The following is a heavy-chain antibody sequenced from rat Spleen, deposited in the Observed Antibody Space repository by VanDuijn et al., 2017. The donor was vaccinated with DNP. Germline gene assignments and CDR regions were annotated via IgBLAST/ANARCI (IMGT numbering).Heavy chain of an antibody. Sequence: EVKLVESGGGLVQPGRSLKLSCAASGFTFINYGMAWVRQAPTKGLEWVAFINNGGDKIYYRDSVKGRFTISRDKAKSSLYLQMDSLRSEDTATYYCARREQPDYWGQGVMVTVSS. CDR2: INNGGDKI. J-gene: IGHJ2*01. CDR3: ARREQPDY. V-gene: IGHV5S13*01. CDR1: GFTFINYG.